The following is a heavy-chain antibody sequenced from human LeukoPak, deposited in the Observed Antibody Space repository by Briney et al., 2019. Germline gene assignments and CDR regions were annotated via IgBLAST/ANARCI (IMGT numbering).Heavy chain of an antibody. CDR3: ARDGGEQQLVRDYFDY. V-gene: IGHV3-66*01. Sequence: GGSLRLSCAASGFTVSSNYMSWVRQAPGKGLEWVSVIYSGGSTYYADSVKGRFTISRDNSKNTLYLQMNSLRAEDTAVYYCARDGGEQQLVRDYFDYWGQGTLVTVSS. J-gene: IGHJ4*02. D-gene: IGHD6-13*01. CDR1: GFTVSSNY. CDR2: IYSGGST.